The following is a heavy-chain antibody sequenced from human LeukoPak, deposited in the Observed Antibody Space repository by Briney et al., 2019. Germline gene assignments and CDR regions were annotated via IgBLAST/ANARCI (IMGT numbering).Heavy chain of an antibody. V-gene: IGHV3-30*14. CDR3: ARGRNSSGYFLFAFDI. CDR2: ISYDGSNK. D-gene: IGHD3-22*01. CDR1: GFTFSSYA. J-gene: IGHJ3*02. Sequence: PGGSLRLSCAASGFTFSSYAMHWVRQAPGKGLEWVAVISYDGSNKYYADSVKGRFTISRDNSKNTLYLQMNSLRAEDTAVYYCARGRNSSGYFLFAFDIWGQGTMVTVSS.